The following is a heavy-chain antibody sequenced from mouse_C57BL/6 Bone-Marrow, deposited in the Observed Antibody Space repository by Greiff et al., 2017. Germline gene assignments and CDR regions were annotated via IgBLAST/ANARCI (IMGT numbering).Heavy chain of an antibody. CDR2: IHPNSGST. V-gene: IGHV1-64*01. CDR3: AIYYGNLAWFAY. J-gene: IGHJ3*01. D-gene: IGHD2-1*01. Sequence: QVQLKQSGAELVKPGASVKLSCKASGYTFTSYWLHWVKQRPGQGLEWIGMIHPNSGSTNYNEKFKSKATLTVDKSSSTAYMQLSSLTSEDSAVYYCAIYYGNLAWFAYWGQGTLVTVSA. CDR1: GYTFTSYW.